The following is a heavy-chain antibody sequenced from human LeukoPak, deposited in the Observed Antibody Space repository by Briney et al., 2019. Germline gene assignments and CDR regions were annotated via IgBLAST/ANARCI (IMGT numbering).Heavy chain of an antibody. D-gene: IGHD2-8*01. J-gene: IGHJ5*02. Sequence: SETLSLTCTVSGGSISSGGYYWSWIRQHPGKGLEWIGYIYYSGSTYYNPSLKSRVTISVDTSKNHFSLKLSSVTAADTAIYYCARGDPFCTNGVCWVDPWGQGTLVTVSS. V-gene: IGHV4-31*03. CDR2: IYYSGST. CDR1: GGSISSGGYY. CDR3: ARGDPFCTNGVCWVDP.